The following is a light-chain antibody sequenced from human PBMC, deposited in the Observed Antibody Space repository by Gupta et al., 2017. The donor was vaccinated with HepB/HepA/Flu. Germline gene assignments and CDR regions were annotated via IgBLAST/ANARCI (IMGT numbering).Light chain of an antibody. V-gene: IGLV3-25*02. J-gene: IGLJ2*01. CDR1: ALPKQY. Sequence: SYALTQPPSLPVSPGQTGRITCSGDALPKQYAYWYQQKPGQAPVLVIYKDSERPSGVPERFSGSSSGTSVTLTISGVRSEDEADYYCQSADSSGTCSVVFGGGTKLTVL. CDR2: KDS. CDR3: QSADSSGTCSVV.